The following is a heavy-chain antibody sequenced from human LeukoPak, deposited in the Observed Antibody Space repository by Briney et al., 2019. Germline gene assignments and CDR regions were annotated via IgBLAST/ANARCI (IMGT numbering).Heavy chain of an antibody. Sequence: APSVKVSCKASGYTFTSYAMNWVRQAPGQGLEWMGWINTNTGNPTYAQGFTGRFVFSLDTSVSTAYLQISSLKAEDTAVYYCAREGVSSSWYLTPVYWYFDLWGRGTLVTVSS. CDR1: GYTFTSYA. CDR3: AREGVSSSWYLTPVYWYFDL. CDR2: INTNTGNP. J-gene: IGHJ2*01. D-gene: IGHD6-13*01. V-gene: IGHV7-4-1*02.